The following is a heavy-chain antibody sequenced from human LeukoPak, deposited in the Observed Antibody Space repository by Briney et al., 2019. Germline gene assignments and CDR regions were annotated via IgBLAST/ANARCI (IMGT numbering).Heavy chain of an antibody. V-gene: IGHV4-31*03. D-gene: IGHD5-18*01. J-gene: IGHJ4*02. CDR2: IYYSGST. CDR1: GGSISSGGYY. Sequence: TSQTLSLTCTVSGGSISSGGYYWSWIRQHPEKGLEWIGYIYYSGSTYYNPSLKSRVTISVDTSKNQFSLKLSSVTAADTAVYYCASVDTAMGTFDYWGQGTLVTVSS. CDR3: ASVDTAMGTFDY.